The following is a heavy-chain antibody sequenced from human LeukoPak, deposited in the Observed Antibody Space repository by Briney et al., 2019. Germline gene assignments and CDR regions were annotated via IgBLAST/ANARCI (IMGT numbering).Heavy chain of an antibody. CDR2: INPSGGST. CDR1: GDTLTKYY. Sequence: ASVKVSSKASGDTLTKYYIHWVRQTPGQGLEWMGVINPSGGSTNYAEKFQGRVAMTRDTSTSTVYMELSSLRSEDTAIYYCARDISREFDFWGQGTLVAVSS. J-gene: IGHJ4*02. D-gene: IGHD1-14*01. V-gene: IGHV1-46*01. CDR3: ARDISREFDF.